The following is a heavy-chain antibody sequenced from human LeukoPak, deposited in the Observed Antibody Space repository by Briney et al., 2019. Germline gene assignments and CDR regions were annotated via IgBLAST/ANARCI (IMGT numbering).Heavy chain of an antibody. CDR2: ISAYNGNT. D-gene: IGHD1-14*01. Sequence: ASVKVSCKASGGTFSSYAISWVRQAPGQGLEWMGWISAYNGNTNYAQKLQGRVTMTTDTSTSTAYMELRSLRSDDTAVYYCARVYTTNTFDYWGQGTLVTVSS. V-gene: IGHV1-18*01. CDR1: GGTFSSYA. J-gene: IGHJ4*02. CDR3: ARVYTTNTFDY.